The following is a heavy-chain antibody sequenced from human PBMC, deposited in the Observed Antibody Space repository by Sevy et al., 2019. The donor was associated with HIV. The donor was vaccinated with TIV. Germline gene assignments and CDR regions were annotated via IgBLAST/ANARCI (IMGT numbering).Heavy chain of an antibody. CDR2: ISGSGDST. Sequence: GGSLRLSCAASGFTFSNYAMSWVRQAPGKGLEWVSTISGSGDSTYYADSVKGRFTVSRDNSKNTLYLQMNSLRAEDTAVYYCAKGYLLRPFDPWGQGTLVTVSS. V-gene: IGHV3-23*01. J-gene: IGHJ5*02. CDR1: GFTFSNYA. CDR3: AKGYLLRPFDP. D-gene: IGHD3-3*01.